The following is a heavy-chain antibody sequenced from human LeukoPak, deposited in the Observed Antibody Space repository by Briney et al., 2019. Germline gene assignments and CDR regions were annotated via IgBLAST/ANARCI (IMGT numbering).Heavy chain of an antibody. CDR2: ISSSSSYI. J-gene: IGHJ6*02. D-gene: IGHD3-10*01. V-gene: IGHV3-21*01. CDR1: GFTFSSYS. CDR3: ARDGMVRGVIITHPTYYYYGMDV. Sequence: GGSLRLSCAASGFTFSSYSMNWVRQAPGKGLEWVSSISSSSSYIYYADSVKGRFTISRDNAKNSLYLQMNSLRAEDTAVYYCARDGMVRGVIITHPTYYYYGMDVWGQGTTVTVSS.